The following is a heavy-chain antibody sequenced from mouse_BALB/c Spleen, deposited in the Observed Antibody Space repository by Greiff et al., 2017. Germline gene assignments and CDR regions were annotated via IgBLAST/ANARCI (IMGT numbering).Heavy chain of an antibody. CDR2: ISSGGST. D-gene: IGHD2-1*01. CDR3: ARGRDGNYGFDY. Sequence: EVMLVESGGGLVKPGGSLKLSCAASGFTFSSYAMSWVRQTPEKRLEWVASISSGGSTYYPDSVKGRFTISRDNARNILYLQMSSLRSEDTAMYYCARGRDGNYGFDYWGQGTTLTVSS. J-gene: IGHJ2*01. V-gene: IGHV5-6-5*01. CDR1: GFTFSSYA.